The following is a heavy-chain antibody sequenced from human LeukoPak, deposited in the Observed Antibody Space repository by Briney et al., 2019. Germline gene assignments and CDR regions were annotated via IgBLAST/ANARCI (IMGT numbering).Heavy chain of an antibody. CDR1: GASFSGYY. Sequence: SETLSLTCAVYGASFSGYYWSWIRQPPGKGLEWIGEINHSGSTNYNPSLKSRVTISVDTSKNQFSLKLSSVTAADTAVYYCARGGSRDYYDSSGLLDYWGQGTLVTVSS. D-gene: IGHD3-22*01. J-gene: IGHJ4*02. V-gene: IGHV4-34*01. CDR3: ARGGSRDYYDSSGLLDY. CDR2: INHSGST.